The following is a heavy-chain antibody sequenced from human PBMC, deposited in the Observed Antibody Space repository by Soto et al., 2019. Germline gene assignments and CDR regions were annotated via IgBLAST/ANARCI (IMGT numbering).Heavy chain of an antibody. V-gene: IGHV3-15*01. D-gene: IGHD6-6*01. Sequence: EVQLVESGGGLVKPGGSLRLSCAASGVTFSNAWMTWGRQAPGKGLEWVGRIKSKTDGGTADYAAPVKGRFTISRDDSKNTLYLQMTSLKTADTAMYYCATGRFSSSLYFDYWGQGTLVTVSS. J-gene: IGHJ4*02. CDR1: GVTFSNAW. CDR2: IKSKTDGGTA. CDR3: ATGRFSSSLYFDY.